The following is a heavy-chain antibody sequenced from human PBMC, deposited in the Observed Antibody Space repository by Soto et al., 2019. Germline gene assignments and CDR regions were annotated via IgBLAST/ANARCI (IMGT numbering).Heavy chain of an antibody. CDR2: IRSKDNSYAT. J-gene: IGHJ4*02. V-gene: IGHV3-73*02. CDR1: GFTFSGSA. Sequence: EVQLVESGGGLVQPGGSLKLSCAASGFTFSGSAMHWVRQASGNGLEWVGRIRSKDNSYATAYAASVKGRFTISRDESKNKAYLQMNSLKTEDTAVYYCTRSHDYYDSSTPDDWGQGTLVTVSS. D-gene: IGHD3-22*01. CDR3: TRSHDYYDSSTPDD.